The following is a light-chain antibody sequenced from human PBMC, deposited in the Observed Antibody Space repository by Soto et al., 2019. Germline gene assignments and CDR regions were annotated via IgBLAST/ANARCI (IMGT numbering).Light chain of an antibody. Sequence: IQMTQSPSTLSASVGDRVTITCRASQSVSNWVAWYQQKPGKAPKLLIHKASTLETGVPSRFSGSESGTEFTLTISNLQPDDFAIYYCQLYSSYSPWTFGQGTKV. CDR3: QLYSSYSPWT. V-gene: IGKV1-5*03. CDR1: QSVSNW. CDR2: KAS. J-gene: IGKJ1*01.